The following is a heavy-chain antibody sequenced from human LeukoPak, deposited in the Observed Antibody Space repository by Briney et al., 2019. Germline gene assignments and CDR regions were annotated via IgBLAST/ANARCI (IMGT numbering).Heavy chain of an antibody. CDR2: ISTGSSAYT. J-gene: IGHJ5*02. CDR3: ARGSYGDPTRFDP. V-gene: IGHV3-11*05. D-gene: IGHD4-17*01. CDR1: GFTFSDYY. Sequence: GGSLRLSCAASGFTFSDYYMSWIRQAPGKGLEWVSFISTGSSAYTVFADSVKGRFTISRDNAKNSLYLQMNSLRAEDTAVYYCARGSYGDPTRFDPWGQGTLVTVSS.